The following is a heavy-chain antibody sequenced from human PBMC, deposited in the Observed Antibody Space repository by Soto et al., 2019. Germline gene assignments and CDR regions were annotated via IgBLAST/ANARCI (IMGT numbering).Heavy chain of an antibody. CDR1: GFSLRTSAVA. V-gene: IGHV2-5*02. Sequence: QITLKESGPTLVKPTQTLTLTCTFSGFSLRTSAVAVGWVRQPPGKALEWLAFIYWDDDTRYSPSLKSRLTGTQVNSKNQVHLTMANMDPVESGTSSCAHQKGPTDRYFDWVSPFRWFDPWGQGIMVTVAS. CDR2: IYWDDDT. J-gene: IGHJ5*02. CDR3: AHQKGPTDRYFDWVSPFRWFDP. D-gene: IGHD3-9*01.